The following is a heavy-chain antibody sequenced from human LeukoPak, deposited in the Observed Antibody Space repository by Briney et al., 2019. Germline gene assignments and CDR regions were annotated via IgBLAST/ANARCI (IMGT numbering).Heavy chain of an antibody. D-gene: IGHD1-26*01. V-gene: IGHV3-7*01. CDR3: ARDLRATPPFEY. J-gene: IGHJ4*02. CDR1: GFTFSSYW. CDR2: IKQDGSEK. Sequence: GGSLRLSCAVSGFTFSSYWMSWVRQAPGKGLEWVANIKQDGSEKYYVDSVKGRFTISRDNAKNSLYLQMNSLRAEDTAVYYCARDLRATPPFEYWGQGTLVTVSS.